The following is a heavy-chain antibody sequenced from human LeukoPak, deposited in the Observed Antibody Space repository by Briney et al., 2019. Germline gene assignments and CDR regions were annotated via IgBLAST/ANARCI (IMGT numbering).Heavy chain of an antibody. Sequence: ASVKVSCKASGYTFTGYHIHWVRQAPGQGLEWMGRINPYSGDTNFAQKFQARVTMTRDTSITTAYMDLSSLTPDDTAVYFCARDQGSLTRSWYTGYWGQGAQVTVSS. D-gene: IGHD6-13*01. CDR3: ARDQGSLTRSWYTGY. V-gene: IGHV1-2*06. CDR2: INPYSGDT. CDR1: GYTFTGYH. J-gene: IGHJ4*02.